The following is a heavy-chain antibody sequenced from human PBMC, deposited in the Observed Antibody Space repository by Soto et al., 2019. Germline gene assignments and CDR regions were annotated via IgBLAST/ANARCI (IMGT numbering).Heavy chain of an antibody. CDR2: INAGNGNT. D-gene: IGHD1-1*01. Sequence: ASVKVSCKASEYTFTNYAIHWVRQAPGQRLEWMGRINAGNGNTKYSQKFQGRIIITRDTSARTVYMELSSLRSEDTSVYYCTGNLRPGYGDYFDYWGQGTLVTVS. J-gene: IGHJ4*02. V-gene: IGHV1-3*01. CDR3: TGNLRPGYGDYFDY. CDR1: EYTFTNYA.